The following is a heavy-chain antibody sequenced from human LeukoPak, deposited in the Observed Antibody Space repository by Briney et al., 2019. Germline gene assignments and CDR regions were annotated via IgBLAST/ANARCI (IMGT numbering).Heavy chain of an antibody. D-gene: IGHD2-2*01. CDR3: AKNEDWYQLLSSLPY. V-gene: IGHV3-23*01. J-gene: IGHJ4*02. CDR1: GFTFSSYA. Sequence: GGSLRLSCAASGFTFSSYAMSWVRQAPGKGLEWVSAISGSGGSTYYADSVKGRFTISRDNSKNTLYLQMNSLRAEDTAVYYCAKNEDWYQLLSSLPYWGQGTLVTVSS. CDR2: ISGSGGST.